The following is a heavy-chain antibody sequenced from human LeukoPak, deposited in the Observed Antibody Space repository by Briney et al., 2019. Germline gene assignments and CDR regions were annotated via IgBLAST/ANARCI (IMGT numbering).Heavy chain of an antibody. CDR1: GFTFSNYG. D-gene: IGHD6-19*01. Sequence: PGGSLRLSCAASGFTFSNYGMHWVRQAPGKGLEWVAFIRYDGSNKYYADSVKGRFTISRDNSKNTLYLQMNSLRAEDTAVYHCARDPGSHNSSGWYDYWGQGTLVTVSS. V-gene: IGHV3-30*02. CDR2: IRYDGSNK. CDR3: ARDPGSHNSSGWYDY. J-gene: IGHJ4*02.